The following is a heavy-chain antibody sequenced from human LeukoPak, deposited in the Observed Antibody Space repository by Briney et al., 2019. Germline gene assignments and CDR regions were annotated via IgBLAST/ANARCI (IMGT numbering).Heavy chain of an antibody. J-gene: IGHJ4*02. V-gene: IGHV3-30*02. Sequence: GGSLRLSCAASGFTFSSYGMHWVRQAPGKGLEWVAFIRYDGSNKYYADSVKGRFTISRDNSKNTLYLQMNSLRAEDTAVYYCAKGPLPRITGTAPFDYWGQGTLVTVSS. CDR2: IRYDGSNK. CDR3: AKGPLPRITGTAPFDY. D-gene: IGHD1-7*01. CDR1: GFTFSSYG.